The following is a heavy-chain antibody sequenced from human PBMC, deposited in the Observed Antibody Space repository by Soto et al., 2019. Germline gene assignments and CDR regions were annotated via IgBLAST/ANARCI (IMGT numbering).Heavy chain of an antibody. CDR3: PRPHGSARFHC. CDR1: AGILSPSEY. D-gene: IGHD3-10*01. CDR2: IYHSGST. Sequence: SAGILSPSEYRGWFRQPPGKGLEWIGEIYHSGSTNYNPSLKSRVTISVDKSKNQFSLKLSFLTAADTVVYYCPRPHGSARFHCWGHGPLLTV. V-gene: IGHV4-4*02. J-gene: IGHJ5*01.